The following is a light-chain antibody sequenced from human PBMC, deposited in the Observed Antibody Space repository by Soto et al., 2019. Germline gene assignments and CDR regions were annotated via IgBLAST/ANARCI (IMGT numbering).Light chain of an antibody. CDR3: ASWDNNVSGDV. Sequence: QSVLTQPPSASGTPGQTVNISCSGSTSNIGKTFVYWYQHFPGAAPKLLIYRNTLRPSGVPYRFSAYKSGTSTSLAISGLRSEDESDYYCASWDNNVSGDVFGTGTKVTVL. V-gene: IGLV1-47*01. CDR1: TSNIGKTF. J-gene: IGLJ1*01. CDR2: RNT.